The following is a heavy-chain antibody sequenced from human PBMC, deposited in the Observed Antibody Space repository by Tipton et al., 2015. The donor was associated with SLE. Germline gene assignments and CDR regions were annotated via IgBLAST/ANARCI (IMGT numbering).Heavy chain of an antibody. V-gene: IGHV3-48*03. CDR2: ISSSGSTI. D-gene: IGHD3-3*01. CDR1: GFTFSSYE. CDR3: ARSLRFLEWLRFDP. Sequence: SLRLSCAASGFTFSSYEMNWVRQAPGTGLEWVSYISSSGSTIYYADSVKGRFTISRDNAKNSLYLQMNSLRAEDTAVYYCARSLRFLEWLRFDPWGQGTLVTVSS. J-gene: IGHJ5*02.